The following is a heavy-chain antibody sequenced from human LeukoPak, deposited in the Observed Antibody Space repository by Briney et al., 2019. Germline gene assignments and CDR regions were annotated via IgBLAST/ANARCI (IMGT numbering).Heavy chain of an antibody. J-gene: IGHJ4*02. V-gene: IGHV3-23*01. Sequence: PGGSLRLSCAASGFTFSSYAMSWVRQAPGKGLEWVSLAGTSGDTYYADSVKGRFTISRDNSKNTLYLQMNSLRAEDTAVYYCAKDRVRRWAFDYWGQGTLVTVSS. CDR1: GFTFSSYA. CDR2: AGTSGDT. D-gene: IGHD1-26*01. CDR3: AKDRVRRWAFDY.